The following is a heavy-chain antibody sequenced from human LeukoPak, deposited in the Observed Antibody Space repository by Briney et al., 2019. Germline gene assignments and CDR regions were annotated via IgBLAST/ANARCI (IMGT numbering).Heavy chain of an antibody. Sequence: GASVKVSCKASGYTFTSYGISWVRQAPGQGLEWMGWISAYNGNTNYAQKLQGGVTMTTDTSTSTAYMELRSLRSDDTAVYYCARDQSDYYDSSGPLYYFDYWGQGTLVTVSS. CDR1: GYTFTSYG. V-gene: IGHV1-18*01. CDR2: ISAYNGNT. D-gene: IGHD3-22*01. CDR3: ARDQSDYYDSSGPLYYFDY. J-gene: IGHJ4*02.